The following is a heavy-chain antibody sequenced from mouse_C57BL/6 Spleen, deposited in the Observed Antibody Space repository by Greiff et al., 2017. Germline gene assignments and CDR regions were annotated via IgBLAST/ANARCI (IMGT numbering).Heavy chain of an antibody. Sequence: VKLQQSDAELVKPGASVKISCKVSGYTFTDHTIHWMKQRPEQGLEWIGYIYPRDGSTKYNEKFKGKATLTADKSSSTAYMQLNSLTSEDSAVYFCATCYDYDDAVDYWGQGTTLTVSS. CDR3: ATCYDYDDAVDY. J-gene: IGHJ2*01. D-gene: IGHD2-4*01. CDR2: IYPRDGST. V-gene: IGHV1-78*01. CDR1: GYTFTDHT.